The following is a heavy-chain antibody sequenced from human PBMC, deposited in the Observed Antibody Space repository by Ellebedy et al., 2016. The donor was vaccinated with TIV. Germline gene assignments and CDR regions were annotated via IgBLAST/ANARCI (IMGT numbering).Heavy chain of an antibody. Sequence: GESLKISCKGSGYSFTSYWIGWVRQMPGKGLEWMGIIYPGDSDTRYSPSFQGEVTISADKSIRTAYLQWSSLKASDTAMYYCAREYYDFWSGYRGGLGFDPWGQGTLVTVSS. V-gene: IGHV5-51*01. CDR2: IYPGDSDT. D-gene: IGHD3-3*01. J-gene: IGHJ5*02. CDR3: AREYYDFWSGYRGGLGFDP. CDR1: GYSFTSYW.